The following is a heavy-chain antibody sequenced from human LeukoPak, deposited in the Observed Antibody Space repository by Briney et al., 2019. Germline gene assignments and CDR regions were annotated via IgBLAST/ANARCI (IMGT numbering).Heavy chain of an antibody. CDR3: ARQNSNRIFDY. V-gene: IGHV4-38-2*01. Sequence: SETLSLTCAVSGYSISSGYNWGWIRQPPGKGLEWIGSIYHSGSTYYNPSLKSRVTISVDTSKNQFSLKLSSVTAADTAVYYCARQNSNRIFDYWGQGTLVTVSS. J-gene: IGHJ4*02. CDR1: GYSISSGYN. D-gene: IGHD4-11*01. CDR2: IYHSGST.